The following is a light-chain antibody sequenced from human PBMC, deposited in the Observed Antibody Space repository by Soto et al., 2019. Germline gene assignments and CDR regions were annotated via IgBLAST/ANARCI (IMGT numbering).Light chain of an antibody. V-gene: IGKV1-5*03. CDR2: KAS. CDR1: QSISTY. CDR3: QQSYSTPP. J-gene: IGKJ4*01. Sequence: DIQMTQSPSTLSASVGDRVAITCRASQSISTYLAWYQQKPGKAPKLLIYKASSLESGVPSRFSGSGSGTDFTLTINTLQPEDIATYYCQQSYSTPPFGGGTKVDIK.